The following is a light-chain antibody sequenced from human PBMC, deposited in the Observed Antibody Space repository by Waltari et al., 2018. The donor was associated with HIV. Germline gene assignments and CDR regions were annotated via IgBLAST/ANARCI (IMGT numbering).Light chain of an antibody. V-gene: IGKV3-15*01. CDR1: HNITTH. J-gene: IGKJ2*01. CDR2: GAS. CDR3: QQYHGWPST. Sequence: EIVMTQSPATLSLYTGESATLSCRASHNITTHVAWYKKRPGKAPSLLVYGASSRAIGVSVRFTGNESETEFSLTISCLQSEDYAVYYCQQYHGWPSTFGQGTNLEI.